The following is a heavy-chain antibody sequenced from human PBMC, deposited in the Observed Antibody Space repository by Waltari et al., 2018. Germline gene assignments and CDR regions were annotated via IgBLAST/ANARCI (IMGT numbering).Heavy chain of an antibody. CDR1: GGSFSGYY. J-gene: IGHJ5*02. CDR3: ARDSSSGYGNWFDP. D-gene: IGHD6-13*01. V-gene: IGHV4-34*01. CDR2: INHSGST. Sequence: QVQLQQWGAGLLKPSETLSLTCAVYGGSFSGYYWSWIRQPPGKGLEWIGEINHSGSTNYDPSLKSRVTISVDTSKNQFSLKLSSVTAADTAVYYCARDSSSGYGNWFDPWGQGTLVTVSS.